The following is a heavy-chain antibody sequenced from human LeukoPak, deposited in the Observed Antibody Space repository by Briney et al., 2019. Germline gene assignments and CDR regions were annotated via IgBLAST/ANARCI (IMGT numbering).Heavy chain of an antibody. CDR1: GYTFITSA. CDR2: INAGSGDT. CDR3: ARDQSLGSYPDY. D-gene: IGHD3-10*01. J-gene: IGHJ4*02. V-gene: IGHV1-3*01. Sequence: ASVRVSCKASGYTFITSAMHWVRQAPGQRLEWMGWINAGSGDTKYSQKFQGRVTFTRDTSASTAYMALSSLRFEDTAVYFYARDQSLGSYPDYWGQGTLVTVSS.